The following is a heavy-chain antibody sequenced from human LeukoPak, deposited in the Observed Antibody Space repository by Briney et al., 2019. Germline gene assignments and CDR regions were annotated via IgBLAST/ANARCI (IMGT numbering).Heavy chain of an antibody. D-gene: IGHD3-3*01. V-gene: IGHV4-59*08. Sequence: SETLSLTCAVYGGSFSGYYWSWIRQPPGKGLEWIGYIYYSGSTNYNPSLKSRVTISVDTSKNQFSLKLSSVTAADTAVYYCARQDYYDFWSGSITNNWFDPWGQGTLVTVSS. CDR1: GGSFSGYY. CDR3: ARQDYYDFWSGSITNNWFDP. CDR2: IYYSGST. J-gene: IGHJ5*02.